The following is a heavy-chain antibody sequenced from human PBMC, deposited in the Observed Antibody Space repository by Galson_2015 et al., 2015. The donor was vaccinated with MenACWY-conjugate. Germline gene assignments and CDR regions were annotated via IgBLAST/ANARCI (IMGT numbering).Heavy chain of an antibody. V-gene: IGHV3-30*02. CDR3: AKDVMATIDEGDYYYYMDV. J-gene: IGHJ6*03. CDR1: GFTFSSYG. D-gene: IGHD5-24*01. Sequence: SLRLSCAASGFTFSSYGMHWVRQAPGKGLEWVAFIRYDGSNKYYADSVKGRFTISRDNSKNTLYLQMNSLRAEDTAVHYCAKDVMATIDEGDYYYYMDVWGKGTTVTVSS. CDR2: IRYDGSNK.